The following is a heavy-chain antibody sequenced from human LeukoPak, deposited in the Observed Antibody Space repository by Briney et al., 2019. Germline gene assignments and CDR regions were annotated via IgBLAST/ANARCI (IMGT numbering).Heavy chain of an antibody. V-gene: IGHV3-30*02. J-gene: IGHJ4*02. D-gene: IGHD2-2*01. CDR1: GFTFSDYA. CDR2: IRFDGTNK. Sequence: GGSLRLSCAASGFTFSDYAMVWVRHTPGKGLEWMAFIRFDGTNKYYADSVKDRFTISRDNSKNTLYLQMNSLRDEDTAVYYCAKDRYCSSLSCWNFDSWGQGTLVTVSS. CDR3: AKDRYCSSLSCWNFDS.